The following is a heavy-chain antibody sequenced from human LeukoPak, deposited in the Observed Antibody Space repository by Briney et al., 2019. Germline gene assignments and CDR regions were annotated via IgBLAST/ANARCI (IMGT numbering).Heavy chain of an antibody. CDR3: AKLSGQQWLEPLDY. CDR1: GFMVRSNT. J-gene: IGHJ4*02. V-gene: IGHV3-23*01. D-gene: IGHD6-19*01. Sequence: PGGSLRLSCVASGFMVRSNTMNWVRQALGKGLDWVSTISGSGGNTYYADSVKGRFTISRDNSKNTLFLQMNSLRAEDTAVYYCAKLSGQQWLEPLDYWGPGTLVTVSS. CDR2: ISGSGGNT.